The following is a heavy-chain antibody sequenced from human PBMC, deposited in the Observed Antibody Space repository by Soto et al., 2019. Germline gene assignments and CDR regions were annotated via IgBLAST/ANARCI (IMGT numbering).Heavy chain of an antibody. CDR1: GFTFSSYG. CDR2: ISYDGSNK. Sequence: SGGSLRLSCAAAGFTFSSYGMHWVRQAPGKGLEWVAVISYDGSNKYYADSVKGRFTISRDNSKNTLYLQMNSLRAEDTAVYYCAIRASYYDSSGYFDYWGQGTLVTVSS. CDR3: AIRASYYDSSGYFDY. J-gene: IGHJ4*02. D-gene: IGHD3-22*01. V-gene: IGHV3-30*03.